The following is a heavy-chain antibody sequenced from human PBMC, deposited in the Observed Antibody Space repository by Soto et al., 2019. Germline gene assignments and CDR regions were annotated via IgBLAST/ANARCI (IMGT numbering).Heavy chain of an antibody. D-gene: IGHD2-21*01. CDR2: IFSNDEK. V-gene: IGHV2-26*01. Sequence: QVTLKESGPVLVNPTETLTLTCTVSGFSLSNARMGVSWIRQPPGKALEWLAHIFSNDEKSYSTSLKSRLTISKDTSKSQVVLTMTNMDPVDTATYYCARTREVGIDYYYMDVWGKGTTVTVSS. CDR1: GFSLSNARMG. CDR3: ARTREVGIDYYYMDV. J-gene: IGHJ6*03.